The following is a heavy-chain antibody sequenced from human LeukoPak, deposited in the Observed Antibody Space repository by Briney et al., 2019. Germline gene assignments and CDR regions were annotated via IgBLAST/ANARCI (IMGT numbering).Heavy chain of an antibody. J-gene: IGHJ5*02. D-gene: IGHD6-13*01. CDR1: GGTFSSYA. Sequence: GASVKVSCKASGGTFSSYAISWVRQAPGQGLEWMGGIIPIFGTANYAQKFQGRVTITTDESTSTAYMELSSLRSEDTAVYYCTRAPGASGMAAPSWFDPWGQGSLVTVSS. CDR3: TRAPGASGMAAPSWFDP. V-gene: IGHV1-69*05. CDR2: IIPIFGTA.